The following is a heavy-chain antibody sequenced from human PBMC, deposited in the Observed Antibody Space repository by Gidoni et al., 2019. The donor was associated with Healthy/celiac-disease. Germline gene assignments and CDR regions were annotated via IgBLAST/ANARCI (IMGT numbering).Heavy chain of an antibody. V-gene: IGHV3-21*01. Sequence: DVQLVESGGGLVKPGGSLRLSCAAYGFTFSSYSMNWVRQAPGKGLEWVSSISSSSSDIYYADSVKGRFTIARDNAKNSLYLQMNSLRAEDTAVYYCARSPQTNYDYGSGSYFLDYWGQGTLVTVAS. D-gene: IGHD3-10*01. CDR3: ARSPQTNYDYGSGSYFLDY. CDR1: GFTFSSYS. CDR2: ISSSSSDI. J-gene: IGHJ4*02.